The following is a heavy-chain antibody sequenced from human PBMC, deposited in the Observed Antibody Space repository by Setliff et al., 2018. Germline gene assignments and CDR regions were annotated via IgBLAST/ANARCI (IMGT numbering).Heavy chain of an antibody. V-gene: IGHV1-18*01. Sequence: ASVKVSCKASGYRFSTYGISWVRQAPGQGPQWMGFFNPNDQDTVYAQSFQARVTMTTDTSTSTVYMDLGSLKSEDTAVYYCAAGPVGVQGGPFEFWGQGTLVTVSS. CDR3: AAGPVGVQGGPFEF. J-gene: IGHJ4*02. CDR1: GYRFSTYG. CDR2: FNPNDQDT. D-gene: IGHD3-10*02.